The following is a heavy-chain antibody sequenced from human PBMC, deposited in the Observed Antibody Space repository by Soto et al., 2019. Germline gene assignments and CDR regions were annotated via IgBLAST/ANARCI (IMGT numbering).Heavy chain of an antibody. CDR3: ARDSERITMVRGVLDNWFDP. D-gene: IGHD3-10*01. J-gene: IGHJ5*02. V-gene: IGHV1-18*01. Sequence: GASVKVSCKASGYSFTSYGLSWVRQAPGQGLEWMGWISAYNGNTNYAQKLQGRLTMTTDTSTSTAYMELRSLRSDDTAVYYCARDSERITMVRGVLDNWFDPWGQGTLVTVSS. CDR1: GYSFTSYG. CDR2: ISAYNGNT.